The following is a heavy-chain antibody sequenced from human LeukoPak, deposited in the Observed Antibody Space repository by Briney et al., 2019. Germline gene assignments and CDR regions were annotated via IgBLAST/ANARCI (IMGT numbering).Heavy chain of an antibody. D-gene: IGHD4-17*01. CDR2: CGSCGET. CDR1: GFPFRLYA. Sequence: GGPLRLPCAASGFPFRLYAMNWARQAPGRGREGVSICGSCGETYYAGSLKGRVTISRDNSQNTPYLQMNNLGGADTAVCYSWKAGGAHYGTYYFDSWGQGALVTVSS. CDR3: WKAGGAHYGTYYFDS. J-gene: IGHJ4*02. V-gene: IGHV3-23*01.